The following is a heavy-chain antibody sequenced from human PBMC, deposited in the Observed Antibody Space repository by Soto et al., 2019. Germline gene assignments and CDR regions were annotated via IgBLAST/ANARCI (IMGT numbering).Heavy chain of an antibody. CDR3: ARDPSRRLQQLVRGWFDP. CDR2: ISAYNGNT. V-gene: IGHV1-18*01. J-gene: IGHJ5*02. CDR1: GYTFTSHG. D-gene: IGHD6-13*01. Sequence: ASVKVSCKASGYTFTSHGISWVRQAPGQGLEWMGWISAYNGNTNYAQKLQGRVTMTTDTSTSTAYMELRSLRSDDTAVYYCARDPSRRLQQLVRGWFDPWGQGTLVTVSS.